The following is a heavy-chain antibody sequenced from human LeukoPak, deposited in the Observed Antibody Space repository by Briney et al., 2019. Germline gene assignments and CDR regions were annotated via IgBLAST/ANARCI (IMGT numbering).Heavy chain of an antibody. V-gene: IGHV3-9*03. J-gene: IGHJ4*02. CDR3: AKGAYYDSSGPSDY. Sequence: SGGSLRLSCAASGFTFDDYAMHWVRQAPGQGLEWVSGISWNSGSIGYADSVKGRFTISRDNAKNSLYLQMNSLRAEDMALYYCAKGAYYDSSGPSDYWGQGTLVTVSS. CDR2: ISWNSGSI. D-gene: IGHD3-22*01. CDR1: GFTFDDYA.